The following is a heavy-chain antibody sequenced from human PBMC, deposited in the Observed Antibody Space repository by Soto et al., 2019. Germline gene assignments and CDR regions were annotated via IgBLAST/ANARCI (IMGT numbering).Heavy chain of an antibody. V-gene: IGHV3-23*01. CDR3: AKMPPMTTSFDY. Sequence: GGSLRLSCAASGFTFSSYAMSWVRQAPGKGLEWVSAISGSGGSTYYADSVKGRLTISRDNTKNTLYLQMNSLRAEDTAVYYCAKMPPMTTSFDYWGQGTLVTVSS. D-gene: IGHD4-4*01. J-gene: IGHJ4*02. CDR2: ISGSGGST. CDR1: GFTFSSYA.